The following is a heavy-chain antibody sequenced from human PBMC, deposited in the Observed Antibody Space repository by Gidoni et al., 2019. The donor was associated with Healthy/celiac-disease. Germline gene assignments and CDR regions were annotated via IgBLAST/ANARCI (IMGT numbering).Heavy chain of an antibody. CDR1: GFPFSSYS. CDR3: AREGWELGYFDY. CDR2: ISSSSSYR. V-gene: IGHV3-21*01. D-gene: IGHD1-26*01. J-gene: IGHJ4*02. Sequence: EVQLVESGGGLVKPGGSLRISCAASGFPFSSYSMNWFRQAPGKGLGWVSSISSSSSYRSYADSVKGRFTISRDNAKNSLYLQRNSLRAEDTAVYYCAREGWELGYFDYWGQGTLVTVSS.